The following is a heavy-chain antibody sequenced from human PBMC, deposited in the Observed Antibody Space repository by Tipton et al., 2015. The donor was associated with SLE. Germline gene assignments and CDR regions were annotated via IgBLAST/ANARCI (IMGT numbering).Heavy chain of an antibody. CDR1: GDSISANSYH. D-gene: IGHD2-2*01. CDR3: ARSTDQNWFDP. Sequence: PGLVKPSETLSLICTVSGDSISANSYHWGWVRQPPGKGLEWIGNVYYSGSTYYSASLRSRVTISLDRSKNHFSLTLNSVTAADTAVYYCARSTDQNWFDPWGQGTLVTVSS. CDR2: VYYSGST. V-gene: IGHV4-39*07. J-gene: IGHJ5*02.